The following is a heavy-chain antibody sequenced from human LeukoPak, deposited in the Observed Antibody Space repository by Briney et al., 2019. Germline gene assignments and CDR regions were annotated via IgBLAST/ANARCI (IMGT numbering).Heavy chain of an antibody. V-gene: IGHV3-23*01. Sequence: PGGSLRLSCAASGFTFSSYGMSWVRQAPGKGLEWVSAISGSGGSTYYADSVKGRFTISRDNAKNSLYLQMNSLRAEDTAVYYCARVSYCGGDCSTASFDYWGQGTLVTVSS. J-gene: IGHJ4*02. CDR3: ARVSYCGGDCSTASFDY. D-gene: IGHD2-21*02. CDR1: GFTFSSYG. CDR2: ISGSGGST.